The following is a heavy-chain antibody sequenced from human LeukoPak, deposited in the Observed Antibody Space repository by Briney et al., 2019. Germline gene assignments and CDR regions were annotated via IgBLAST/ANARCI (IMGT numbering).Heavy chain of an antibody. D-gene: IGHD5-12*01. Sequence: GGSLRLSCAASGFTFSSYSMNWVRQAPGKGLEWVSVIYRGGSTFYADSVKGRFTISRDKANNTLYLQMNNLRAEDTAVYYCAKDSKMRGGYDSPYYYHGLDVWGQGTAVTVSS. CDR2: IYRGGST. CDR3: AKDSKMRGGYDSPYYYHGLDV. J-gene: IGHJ6*02. CDR1: GFTFSSYS. V-gene: IGHV3-53*01.